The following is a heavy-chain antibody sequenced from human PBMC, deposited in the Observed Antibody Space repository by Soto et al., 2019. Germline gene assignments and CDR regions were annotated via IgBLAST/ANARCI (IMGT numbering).Heavy chain of an antibody. CDR1: GGTFSSYA. Sequence: QVQLVQSGAEVKKPGSSVKVSCKASGGTFSSYAISWVRQAPGQGLEWLGGIIPIFGTANYAQKFQGRVTITADESTSTAYMELSSLRSEDTAVYYCASVAITMVRGVHLLQLDYWGQGTLVTVSS. CDR3: ASVAITMVRGVHLLQLDY. J-gene: IGHJ4*02. CDR2: IIPIFGTA. D-gene: IGHD3-10*01. V-gene: IGHV1-69*01.